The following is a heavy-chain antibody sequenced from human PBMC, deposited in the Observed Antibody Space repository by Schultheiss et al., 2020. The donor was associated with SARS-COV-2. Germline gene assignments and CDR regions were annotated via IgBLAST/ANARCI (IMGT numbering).Heavy chain of an antibody. CDR1: GFTFDDYA. Sequence: GGSLRLSCAASGFTFDDYAMSWVRQAPGKGLEWVSAISGSGGSTYYADSVKGRFTISRDNSKNTLYLQMNSLRAEDTAVYYCAKYRAVTTPVYFDYWGQGTLVTVSS. CDR2: ISGSGGST. V-gene: IGHV3-23*01. J-gene: IGHJ4*02. CDR3: AKYRAVTTPVYFDY. D-gene: IGHD4-17*01.